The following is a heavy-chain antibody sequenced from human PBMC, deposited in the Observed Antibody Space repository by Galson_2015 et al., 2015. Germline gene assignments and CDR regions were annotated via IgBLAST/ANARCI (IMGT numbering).Heavy chain of an antibody. CDR3: AKMAAVGNAFDY. J-gene: IGHJ4*02. D-gene: IGHD5-24*01. Sequence: SLRLSCAASGFTFSSYAMSWVRQAPGKGLEWVSAILGSGGSTYYADSVKGRFTISRDNSKNTLYLQMNSLRAEDTAVYYCAKMAAVGNAFDYWGQGTLVTVSS. CDR1: GFTFSSYA. CDR2: ILGSGGST. V-gene: IGHV3-23*01.